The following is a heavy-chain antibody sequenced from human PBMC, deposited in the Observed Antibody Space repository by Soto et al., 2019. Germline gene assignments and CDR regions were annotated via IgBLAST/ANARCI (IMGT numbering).Heavy chain of an antibody. Sequence: QVQLVESGGGVDQPGRSLRLSCAASGFTFSRHTMHWVRQAPGKGLEWVAAISDDGSNTYYADSVKGRFTISRDNSKNTLYMKMNTLSTWDTAVHYCAREAYYDLWSGLDTHPYDFEAWAQGTLVTVSS. D-gene: IGHD3-3*01. CDR1: GFTFSRHT. J-gene: IGHJ4*02. CDR3: AREAYYDLWSGLDTHPYDFEA. V-gene: IGHV3-30-3*01. CDR2: ISDDGSNT.